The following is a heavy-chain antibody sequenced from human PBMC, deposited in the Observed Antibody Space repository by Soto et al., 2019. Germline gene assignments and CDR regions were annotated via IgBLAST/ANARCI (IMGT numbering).Heavy chain of an antibody. CDR1: GGSIRSSSCY. J-gene: IGHJ4*02. V-gene: IGHV4-39*01. D-gene: IGHD4-4*01. CDR3: ARHVREQLSAVTY. Sequence: SETLSLTCTVSGGSIRSSSCYWGWIRQPPGKGLEWIGSIYYSGSTYYNPSLKSRVTISVDTSKNQFSLKLSSVTAADTAAYYCARHVREQLSAVTYWGQGTLVTVS. CDR2: IYYSGST.